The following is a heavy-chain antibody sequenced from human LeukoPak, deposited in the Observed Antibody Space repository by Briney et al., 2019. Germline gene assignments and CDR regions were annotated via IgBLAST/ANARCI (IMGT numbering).Heavy chain of an antibody. CDR2: ISGSGGST. CDR3: AKDMGVVVITSLDY. V-gene: IGHV3-23*01. J-gene: IGHJ4*02. Sequence: GGSLRLSCAASGFTFSSYAMSWVRQAPGKGLEWVSAISGSGGSTYYADSVKGRFTISRDNSKNTLYLQMNSLRAEDTAVYYCAKDMGVVVITSLDYWGQGTLVTVSS. CDR1: GFTFSSYA. D-gene: IGHD3-22*01.